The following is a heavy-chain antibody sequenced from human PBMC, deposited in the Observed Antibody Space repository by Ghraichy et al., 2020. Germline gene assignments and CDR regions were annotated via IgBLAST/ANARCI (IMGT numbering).Heavy chain of an antibody. Sequence: SQTLSLTCTVSGGSISSSSYYWGWIRQPPGKGLEWIGSIYYSGSTYYNPSLKSRVTISVDTSKNQFSLKLSSVTAADTAVYYCARLVADYEISHWYFDLWGRGTLVTVSS. CDR2: IYYSGST. CDR1: GGSISSSSYY. CDR3: ARLVADYEISHWYFDL. D-gene: IGHD3-9*01. V-gene: IGHV4-39*01. J-gene: IGHJ2*01.